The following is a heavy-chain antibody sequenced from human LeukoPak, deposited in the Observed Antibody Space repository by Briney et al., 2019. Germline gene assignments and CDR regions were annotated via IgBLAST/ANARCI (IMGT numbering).Heavy chain of an antibody. CDR3: VRVAVTGFAYFQH. D-gene: IGHD6-19*01. V-gene: IGHV1-2*02. CDR1: GYTFTNYY. CDR2: INGNSGDT. J-gene: IGHJ1*01. Sequence: GASVKVSCKTSGYTFTNYYLHWMRQAPGQGLEWMGWINGNSGDTNYAQKFPGRVAMTRDTSISTVYMDLNSLTSDDTTVYYCVRVAVTGFAYFQHWGQGTLVTVPS.